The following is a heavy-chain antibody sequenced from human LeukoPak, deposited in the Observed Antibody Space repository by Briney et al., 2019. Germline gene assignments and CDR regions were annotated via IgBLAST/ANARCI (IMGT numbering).Heavy chain of an antibody. CDR1: GFTFSSYA. V-gene: IGHV3-21*01. CDR3: ARDRGSVGAYYDY. J-gene: IGHJ4*02. CDR2: ISSSSSYI. D-gene: IGHD1-26*01. Sequence: PGGSLRLSCAASGFTFSSYAMHGVRQAPGKGLEWVSSISSSSSYIYYADSVKGRFTISRDNAKNSLYLQMNSLRAEDTAVYYCARDRGSVGAYYDYWGQGTLVTVSS.